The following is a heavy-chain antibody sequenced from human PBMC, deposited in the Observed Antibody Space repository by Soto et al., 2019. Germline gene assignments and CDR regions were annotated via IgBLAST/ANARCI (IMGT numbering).Heavy chain of an antibody. CDR1: GGTFSTYT. CDR3: TLGSWSAETFDI. D-gene: IGHD6-13*01. Sequence: QVQLVQSGXXXXXXXXXVKVSCKASGGTFSTYTIIWVRQAPGQGLEWMGRILPMLDITNSAQRFQGRVTITADKSTSTAYLELSSLRSEDTAVYYCTLGSWSAETFDIWGRGTMVTVSS. CDR2: ILPMLDIT. V-gene: IGHV1-69*02. J-gene: IGHJ3*02.